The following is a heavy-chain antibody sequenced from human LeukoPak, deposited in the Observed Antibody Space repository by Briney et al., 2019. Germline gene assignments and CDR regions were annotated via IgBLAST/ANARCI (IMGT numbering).Heavy chain of an antibody. V-gene: IGHV4-34*01. Sequence: SETLSLTCAVYGGSFSGYYWSWIRQPPGKGLEWIGEINHSGSTNYNPSLKSRVTISVDTSKNQFSLKLSSVTAADTAVYYGARGRIVGAEAFQHWGQGTLVTVSS. J-gene: IGHJ1*01. CDR2: INHSGST. CDR1: GGSFSGYY. D-gene: IGHD1-26*01. CDR3: ARGRIVGAEAFQH.